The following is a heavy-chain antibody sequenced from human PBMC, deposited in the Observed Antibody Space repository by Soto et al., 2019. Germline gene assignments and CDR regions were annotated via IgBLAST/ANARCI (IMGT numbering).Heavy chain of an antibody. Sequence: ASVKGSCKASGYTFTAYPMHWGRQAPGQRLEWMGIINASNGSTRYAQKFHGRVTMTRDTSTSTVYMELSSLRSEDTAVYYCARLYCTNGVCSDYFDYWGQGTLVTVSS. D-gene: IGHD2-8*01. V-gene: IGHV1-3*01. J-gene: IGHJ4*02. CDR1: GYTFTAYP. CDR3: ARLYCTNGVCSDYFDY. CDR2: INASNGST.